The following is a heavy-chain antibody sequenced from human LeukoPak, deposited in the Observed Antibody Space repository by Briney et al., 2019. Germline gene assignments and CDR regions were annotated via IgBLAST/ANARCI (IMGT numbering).Heavy chain of an antibody. CDR3: ARDYIGYLNAFDI. CDR2: INHSGST. D-gene: IGHD1-1*01. V-gene: IGHV4-34*01. Sequence: SETLSLTCTVSGGSISSYYWSWIRQPPGKGLEWIGEINHSGSTNYNPSLKSRVTISVDTSKNQFSLKLSSVTAADTAVYYCARDYIGYLNAFDIWGQGTMVTVSS. J-gene: IGHJ3*02. CDR1: GGSISSYY.